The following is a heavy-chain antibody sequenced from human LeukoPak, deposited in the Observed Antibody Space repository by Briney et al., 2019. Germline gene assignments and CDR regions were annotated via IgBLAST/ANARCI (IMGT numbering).Heavy chain of an antibody. D-gene: IGHD3-9*01. J-gene: IGHJ4*02. CDR1: GDSVSSNNGA. Sequence: SQTLSLTCAISGDSVSSNNGAWNWIRQSPSRGLEWLGRTYYRSKWYNDYAESLISRITISPVTSKNQFSLQLYSVAPEDTAVYYCARDVGTTGWHTFDYWGQGTLVTVSS. V-gene: IGHV6-1*01. CDR3: ARDVGTTGWHTFDY. CDR2: TYYRSKWYN.